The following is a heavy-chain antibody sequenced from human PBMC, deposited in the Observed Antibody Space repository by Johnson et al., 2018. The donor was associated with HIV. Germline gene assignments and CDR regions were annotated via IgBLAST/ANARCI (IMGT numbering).Heavy chain of an antibody. J-gene: IGHJ3*02. CDR2: ISWNSGSI. CDR3: AKGRRISPDAFYI. D-gene: IGHD3-3*02. Sequence: VQLVESGGGLVQPGRSLRLSCAASGFTFDDYAMHWVRQAPGKGLEWVSGISWNSGSIGYADSVKGRFTISRDDSKNTLYLQMNSPRAEDTAVYYCAKGRRISPDAFYIWGRGTMVTVSS. V-gene: IGHV3-9*01. CDR1: GFTFDDYA.